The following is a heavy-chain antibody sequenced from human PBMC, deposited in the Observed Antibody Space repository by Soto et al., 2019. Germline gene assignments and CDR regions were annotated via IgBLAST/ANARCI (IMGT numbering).Heavy chain of an antibody. CDR1: GYSISSGYY. J-gene: IGHJ6*02. Sequence: PSETLSLTCAVSGYSISSGYYWGCIRQPPGKGLEWIGSIYHSGSTYYNPSLKSRVTISVDTSKNQFSLKLSSVTAADTAVYYCARVDYDFWGGMDVWGQGTTVTVSS. D-gene: IGHD3-3*01. V-gene: IGHV4-38-2*01. CDR3: ARVDYDFWGGMDV. CDR2: IYHSGST.